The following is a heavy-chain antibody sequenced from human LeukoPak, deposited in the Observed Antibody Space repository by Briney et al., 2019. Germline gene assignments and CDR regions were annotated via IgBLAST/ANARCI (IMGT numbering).Heavy chain of an antibody. CDR1: GGTFSSYA. CDR2: IIPIFGTA. Sequence: SVKVSCKASGGTFSSYAISWVRQAPGQGLEWKGGIIPIFGTANYAQKFQGRVTITADESTSTAYMELSGLRSEDTAVYYCATGRPRLRYFDWLLYWGQGTLVTVSS. V-gene: IGHV1-69*13. J-gene: IGHJ4*02. CDR3: ATGRPRLRYFDWLLY. D-gene: IGHD3-9*01.